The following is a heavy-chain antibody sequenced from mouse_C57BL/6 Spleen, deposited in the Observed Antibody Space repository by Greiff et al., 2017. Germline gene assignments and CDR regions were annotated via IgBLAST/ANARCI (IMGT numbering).Heavy chain of an antibody. Sequence: QVQLKQSGAELMKPGASVKLSCKATGYTFTGYWIEWVKQRPGHGLEWIGEILPGSGSTNYNEKFKGKATFTADTSSNTADMQLSSLTTEDSAIYYCASPGSGPWFAYWGQGTLVTVSA. CDR1: GYTFTGYW. V-gene: IGHV1-9*01. CDR3: ASPGSGPWFAY. CDR2: ILPGSGST. J-gene: IGHJ3*01. D-gene: IGHD3-2*02.